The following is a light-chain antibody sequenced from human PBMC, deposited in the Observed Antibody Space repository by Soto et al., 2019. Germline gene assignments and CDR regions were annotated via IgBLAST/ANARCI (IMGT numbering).Light chain of an antibody. Sequence: RLSPGTLSLNKRERATLSCRASQTVRNNYLAWYQQKPGQAPRLLIYDASSRATGIPDRFSGGGSGTDFTLTISRLEPEDFTVYYCQQVSFYLLTFGGGTKVDI. J-gene: IGKJ4*01. CDR2: DAS. CDR1: QTVRNNY. V-gene: IGKV3-20*01. CDR3: QQVSFYLLT.